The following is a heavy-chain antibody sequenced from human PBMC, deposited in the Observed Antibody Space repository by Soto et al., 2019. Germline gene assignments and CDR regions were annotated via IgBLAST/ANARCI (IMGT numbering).Heavy chain of an antibody. CDR3: ARLGFWSADKYYFDY. J-gene: IGHJ4*02. D-gene: IGHD3-3*01. CDR2: IYYSGST. CDR1: GGSISSSSYY. Sequence: SETLSLTCTVSGGSISSSSYYWGWIRQPPGKGLEWIGSIYYSGSTYYNPSLKSRVTISVDTSKNQFSLKLSSVTAADTAVYYCARLGFWSADKYYFDYWGQGTLVTVSS. V-gene: IGHV4-39*01.